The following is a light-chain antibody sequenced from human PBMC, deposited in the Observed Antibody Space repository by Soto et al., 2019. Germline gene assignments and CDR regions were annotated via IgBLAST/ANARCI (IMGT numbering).Light chain of an antibody. CDR1: SSDIGGYNY. CDR3: GSYTSSSTLEV. Sequence: QSALTQPASVSGSPGQSITISCTGTSSDIGGYNYVSRYQQHPGKAPKLMIYDVSNRPSGVSNRFSGSKSGNTASLTISGLQAEDEADYYCGSYTSSSTLEVFGTGTKVTVL. CDR2: DVS. V-gene: IGLV2-14*03. J-gene: IGLJ1*01.